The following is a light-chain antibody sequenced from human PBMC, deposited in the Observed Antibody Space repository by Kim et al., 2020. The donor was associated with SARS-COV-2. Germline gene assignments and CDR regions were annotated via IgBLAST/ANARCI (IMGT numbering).Light chain of an antibody. Sequence: SVGDRVTIPCRASQSISGWLAWYQQRPGKAPKLLISAVSTLESGVPSRFSGSGSGTEFSLTISNLQPDDFATYYCQQYKSYSVQMFGQGTKVDIK. CDR1: QSISGW. CDR2: AVS. CDR3: QQYKSYSVQM. J-gene: IGKJ1*01. V-gene: IGKV1-5*01.